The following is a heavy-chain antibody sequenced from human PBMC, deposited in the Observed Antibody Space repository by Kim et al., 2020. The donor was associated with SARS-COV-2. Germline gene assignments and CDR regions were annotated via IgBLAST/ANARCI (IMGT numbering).Heavy chain of an antibody. D-gene: IGHD5-18*01. V-gene: IGHV1-24*01. J-gene: IGHJ4*02. Sequence: QKFQVRVTMTEDTSTDTAYMELSSLRSEDTAVYYCASALPRIQLCSPFDYWGQGTLVTVSS. CDR3: ASALPRIQLCSPFDY.